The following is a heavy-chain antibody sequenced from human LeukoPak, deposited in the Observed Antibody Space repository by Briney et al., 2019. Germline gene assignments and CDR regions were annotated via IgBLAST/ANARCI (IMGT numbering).Heavy chain of an antibody. J-gene: IGHJ4*02. V-gene: IGHV1-8*01. CDR3: AREGAAAGRYFDY. CDR1: GYTFSSYD. Sequence: WASVTVSCKASGYTFSSYDIHWVRQAPGQGLEGMGWMNPNSANTEYAQKIQGRITMTRNTSISTAYMELSSLRSEDTAVYYCAREGAAAGRYFDYWGQGTLVTVSS. CDR2: MNPNSANT. D-gene: IGHD6-13*01.